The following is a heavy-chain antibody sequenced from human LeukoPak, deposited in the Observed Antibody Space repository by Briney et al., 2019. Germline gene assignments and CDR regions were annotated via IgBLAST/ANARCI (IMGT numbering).Heavy chain of an antibody. J-gene: IGHJ4*02. CDR3: AKDHPDCRGASCLLFDC. Sequence: PAGTLTLSCAASGFTFSSYDMSWVRQAPAKGLEWVSTITSDGSSPYYANSVKGRFTISSYNSKNTLYLQMNSLRAADTAVYYCAKDHPDCRGASCLLFDCWGQGTLVTVSS. V-gene: IGHV3-23*01. D-gene: IGHD2-15*01. CDR1: GFTFSSYD. CDR2: ITSDGSSP.